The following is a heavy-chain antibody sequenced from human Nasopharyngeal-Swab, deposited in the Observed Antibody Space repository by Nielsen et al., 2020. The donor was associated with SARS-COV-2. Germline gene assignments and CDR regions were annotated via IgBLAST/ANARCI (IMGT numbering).Heavy chain of an antibody. CDR1: GFTFNNYN. CDR2: ISSSSSYI. V-gene: IGHV3-21*01. J-gene: IGHJ4*02. CDR3: ARDRRNLILTGFYDY. D-gene: IGHD3-9*01. Sequence: GGFLRLSCAASGFTFNNYNFNWVRQAPGKGLEWVSSISSSSSYIYYADSVKGRFTISRDNAKNSLYLQMNSLRAEDTAVYYCARDRRNLILTGFYDYWGQGTLVTVSS.